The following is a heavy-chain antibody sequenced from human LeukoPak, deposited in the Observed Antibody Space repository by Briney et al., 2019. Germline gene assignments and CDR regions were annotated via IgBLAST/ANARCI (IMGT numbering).Heavy chain of an antibody. CDR3: ARRVVSSSSHSFDY. CDR1: GYSFNNYW. J-gene: IGHJ4*02. V-gene: IGHV5-51*01. Sequence: GESLKISCQGSGYSFNNYWIACARQMPGKGLEWMGIIYPGDSDTRNSPSFQGQVTISADKSTSTAYLQWSSLKASDTAIYYCARRVVSSSSHSFDYWGQGTLVTVSS. D-gene: IGHD2-2*01. CDR2: IYPGDSDT.